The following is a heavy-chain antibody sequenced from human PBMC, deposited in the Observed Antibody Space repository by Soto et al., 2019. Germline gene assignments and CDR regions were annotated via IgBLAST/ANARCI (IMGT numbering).Heavy chain of an antibody. CDR1: GFTFSSYV. D-gene: IGHD5-18*01. CDR2: ISGSGGST. Sequence: GFTFSSYVMSWVRQAPGKGLEWVSSISGSGGSTYYADSVKGRFTISRDSAKNSMYLQMNSLTVEDTAMYYCASLDTAMIKTAGYWGQGTQVTVSS. V-gene: IGHV3-23*01. J-gene: IGHJ4*02. CDR3: ASLDTAMIKTAGY.